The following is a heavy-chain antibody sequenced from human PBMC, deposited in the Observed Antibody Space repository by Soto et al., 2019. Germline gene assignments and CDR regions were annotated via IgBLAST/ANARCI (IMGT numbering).Heavy chain of an antibody. V-gene: IGHV1-69*13. J-gene: IGHJ5*02. CDR3: ARSDDSTSSPLDL. CDR1: GGTFSSYA. CDR2: IIPIFGTA. D-gene: IGHD4-4*01. Sequence: SVKVSCKASGGTFSSYAISWVRQAPGQGLEWMGGIIPIFGTANYAQKFQGRVTITADASMSTAYMELSSLRYGDTAVYFCARSDDSTSSPLDLWGPGTVVTVSS.